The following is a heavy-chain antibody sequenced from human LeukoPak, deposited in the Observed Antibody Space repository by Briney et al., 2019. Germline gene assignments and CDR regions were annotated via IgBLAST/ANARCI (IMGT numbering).Heavy chain of an antibody. CDR1: GGSISTNNND. D-gene: IGHD5-18*01. CDR2: IQFSGTT. J-gene: IGHJ4*02. V-gene: IGHV4-39*02. CDR3: ARRPALVAYSGFHY. Sequence: SETLSLTCVVPGGSISTNNNDWGWIRQPPGKGLEWIGIIQFSGTTYYNPSLRSRVTMSIDTSKKYFSLMLTSVTAADTAVYYCARRPALVAYSGFHYWGQGTQVAVSS.